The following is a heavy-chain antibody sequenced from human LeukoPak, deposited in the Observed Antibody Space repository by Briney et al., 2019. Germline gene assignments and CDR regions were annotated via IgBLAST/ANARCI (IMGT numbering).Heavy chain of an antibody. Sequence: GGSLRLSCTVSGFTFDAYYMNWVRQAPGKGLEWVSGLTNTGGTKYYADSVKGRFSISRDNSKITVSLQMNSLSADDTAVYYCARSAYLDSSGYYFDFWGQGTLVTVSS. J-gene: IGHJ4*02. CDR3: ARSAYLDSSGYYFDF. D-gene: IGHD3-22*01. CDR2: LTNTGGTK. V-gene: IGHV3-23*01. CDR1: GFTFDAYY.